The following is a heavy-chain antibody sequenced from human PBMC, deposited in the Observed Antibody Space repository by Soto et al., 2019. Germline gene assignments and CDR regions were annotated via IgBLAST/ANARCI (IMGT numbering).Heavy chain of an antibody. CDR2: INPSGGST. V-gene: IGHV1-46*01. CDR3: VMVDNYVTPTPQDV. D-gene: IGHD3-16*01. CDR1: GYTFTSYY. J-gene: IGHJ6*02. Sequence: GASVKVSCKASGYTFTSYYMHWVRQAPGQGLEWMGIINPSGGSTHSATKVQGRLTMTTDTSTSTAYMDLGSLTSDDTAVYYCVMVDNYVTPTPQDVWGQGTTVTAP.